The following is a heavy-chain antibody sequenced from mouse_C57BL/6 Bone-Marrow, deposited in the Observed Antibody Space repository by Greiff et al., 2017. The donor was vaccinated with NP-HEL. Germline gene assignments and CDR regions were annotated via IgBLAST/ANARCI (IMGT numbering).Heavy chain of an antibody. J-gene: IGHJ2*01. CDR3: ARGGGRDD. CDR2: IYPRSGNT. Sequence: QVQLQQSGAELARPGASVKLSCKASGYTFTSYGISWVTQRTGQGLEWIGEIYPRSGNTYYTEKFKGKATLTADKSSSTAYMELRRLTSEDSAVYFRARGGGRDDWGQGTTLTVSS. D-gene: IGHD3-3*01. CDR1: GYTFTSYG. V-gene: IGHV1-81*01.